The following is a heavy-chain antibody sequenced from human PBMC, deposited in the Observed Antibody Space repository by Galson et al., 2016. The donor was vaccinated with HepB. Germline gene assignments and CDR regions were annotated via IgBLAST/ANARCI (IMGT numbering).Heavy chain of an antibody. J-gene: IGHJ6*02. D-gene: IGHD2-2*01. CDR3: ARDPQYQLTNYYYYGMDV. CDR1: GFTFSSYG. CDR2: MWADGVKK. V-gene: IGHV3-33*01. Sequence: SLRLSCAASGFTFSSYGMHWVRQAPGKGLEWVAVMWADGVKKYCADSVKGRFTISRDTSKNTLYLQMNSLRAEDTAVYYCARDPQYQLTNYYYYGMDVWGQGTTVTV.